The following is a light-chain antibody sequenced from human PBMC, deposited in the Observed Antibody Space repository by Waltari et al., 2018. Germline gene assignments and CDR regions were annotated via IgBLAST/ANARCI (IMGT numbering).Light chain of an antibody. J-gene: IGLJ3*02. Sequence: QSALTQPASVSGSPGQSITIPCTGTSSDVGFYNYVPWYQQHPGKAPNLMIYDVSELPSGVSNRFSGSKSGNTASLTISGLQAEDEAYYYCNSYAGSSSWVFGGGTKLTVL. CDR3: NSYAGSSSWV. CDR1: SSDVGFYNY. CDR2: DVS. V-gene: IGLV2-14*01.